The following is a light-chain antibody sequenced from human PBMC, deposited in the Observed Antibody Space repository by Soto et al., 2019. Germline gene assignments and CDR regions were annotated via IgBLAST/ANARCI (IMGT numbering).Light chain of an antibody. CDR3: QQYIHGYT. Sequence: EVVMTQSPATLSVFPGERVTLSCRASHSVSTSLAWYQQKPGQARRLLIYSASTRATDIPARFSGSGSGTEFTLTISSLESEDFAVYYCQQYIHGYTFGQGTKLEIK. V-gene: IGKV3-15*01. J-gene: IGKJ2*01. CDR2: SAS. CDR1: HSVSTS.